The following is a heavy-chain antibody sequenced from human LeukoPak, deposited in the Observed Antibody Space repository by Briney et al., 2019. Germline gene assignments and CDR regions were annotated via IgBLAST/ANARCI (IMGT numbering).Heavy chain of an antibody. CDR1: GYTFTGYY. J-gene: IGHJ4*02. CDR2: INPNSGDT. Sequence: GASVKVSCKASGYTFTGYYMHWVRQAPGQGLEWMGWINPNSGDTNYAQKFQGRVTMTRDTSISTAYMELSRLRSDDTAMYYCARDWLLRYSEGGFDYWGQGTLVTVSS. CDR3: ARDWLLRYSEGGFDY. D-gene: IGHD3-9*01. V-gene: IGHV1-2*02.